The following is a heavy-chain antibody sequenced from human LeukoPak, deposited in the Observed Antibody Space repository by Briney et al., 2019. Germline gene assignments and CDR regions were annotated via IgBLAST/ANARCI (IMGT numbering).Heavy chain of an antibody. CDR3: ARRIASSGKGFDY. V-gene: IGHV4-59*01. CDR2: LSYTGST. J-gene: IGHJ4*02. D-gene: IGHD6-13*01. CDR1: GGSISSDY. Sequence: SETLSLTCTVSGGSISSDYWSWIRQAPGKGLEWIGYLSYTGSTSYNPSLKSRVTISVDMSKSQFSLKLSSVTAADTAVYYCARRIASSGKGFDYWGQGTLVTVSS.